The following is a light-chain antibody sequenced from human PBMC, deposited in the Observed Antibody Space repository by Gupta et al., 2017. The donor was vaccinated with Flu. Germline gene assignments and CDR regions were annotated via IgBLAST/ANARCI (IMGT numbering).Light chain of an antibody. J-gene: IGKJ3*01. CDR1: QSVSSN. Sequence: PATLSVSPGERATLSCRASQSVSSNLAWYQRKPGQAPRLLIYGASTRATGIPARFSGSGSGTEFTLTISSLQSEDFAVYFCQHDHNWVFTFGHGTKVDIK. CDR2: GAS. CDR3: QHDHNWVFT. V-gene: IGKV3-15*01.